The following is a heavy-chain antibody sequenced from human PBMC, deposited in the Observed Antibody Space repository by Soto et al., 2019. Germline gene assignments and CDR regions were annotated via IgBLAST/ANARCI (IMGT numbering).Heavy chain of an antibody. D-gene: IGHD3-10*01. V-gene: IGHV1-18*01. CDR3: ARERLKYGSGSYERSTYYHSGRDV. CDR1: GYTFTSYG. CDR2: ISAYNGNT. J-gene: IGHJ6*02. Sequence: QVQLVQSGAEVKKPGASVKVSCKASGYTFTSYGISWVRQAPGQGLEWMGWISAYNGNTNYAHKLQGRVTMTTDTSPRTEXXHXRXXGSHDTAVSYCARERLKYGSGSYERSTYYHSGRDVWGQGTTVTVSS.